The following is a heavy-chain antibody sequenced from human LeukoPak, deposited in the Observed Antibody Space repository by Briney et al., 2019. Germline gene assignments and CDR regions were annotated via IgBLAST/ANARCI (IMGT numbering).Heavy chain of an antibody. V-gene: IGHV3-23*01. CDR2: ISGSGGST. J-gene: IGHJ3*02. CDR1: GFTFRSYA. D-gene: IGHD3-22*01. CDR3: AKFDYYGSSGYYNKVLDAFDI. Sequence: GGSLRLSCGASGFTFRSYAMSWVRQAPGKGLEWVSAISGSGGSTYYADSVKGRFTISRDNSKNTLYLQMNSLRAEDTAVYYCAKFDYYGSSGYYNKVLDAFDIWGQGTMVTVSS.